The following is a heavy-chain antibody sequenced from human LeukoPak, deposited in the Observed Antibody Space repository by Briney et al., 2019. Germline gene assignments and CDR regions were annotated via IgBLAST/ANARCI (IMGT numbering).Heavy chain of an antibody. CDR1: GYSFTDYY. Sequence: GASVKVSCKTSGYSFTDYYMHWVRQAPGQGLGWMGWINPNSGGTSSAQKFQGRVTMTRDTSITTVYMEASWLTSDDTAIYYCARADRLHGGPYLIGPWGQGTLVTVSS. CDR2: INPNSGGT. CDR3: ARADRLHGGPYLIGP. J-gene: IGHJ5*02. D-gene: IGHD2-21*01. V-gene: IGHV1-2*02.